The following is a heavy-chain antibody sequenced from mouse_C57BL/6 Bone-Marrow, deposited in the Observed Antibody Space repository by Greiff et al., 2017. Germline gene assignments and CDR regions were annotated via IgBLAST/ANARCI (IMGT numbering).Heavy chain of an antibody. CDR1: GFTFSDYG. J-gene: IGHJ4*01. CDR2: ISSGSSTI. CDR3: ARSVLYAMDY. Sequence: EVHLVESGGGLVKPGGSLKLSCAASGFTFSDYGMHWVRQAPEKGLEWVAYISSGSSTIYYADTVKGRFTISSDNAKNTLFLQLAGLGSEDTAMYYCARSVLYAMDYWGQGTSVTVSS. V-gene: IGHV5-17*01.